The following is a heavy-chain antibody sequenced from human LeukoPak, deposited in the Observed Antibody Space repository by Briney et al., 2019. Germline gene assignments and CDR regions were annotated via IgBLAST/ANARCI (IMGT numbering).Heavy chain of an antibody. Sequence: PGDSLRLSCVASGFTFNIYPMTWVRQSPEKGLEWVSTIGTGGDTYYADSVKGRFTISRDDSKNTLYLQMHSLGAEDTAVYCCAKSRVVDRRGYFDYWGQGTLVTVSS. CDR1: GFTFNIYP. CDR3: AKSRVVDRRGYFDY. D-gene: IGHD2-15*01. J-gene: IGHJ4*02. V-gene: IGHV3-23*01. CDR2: IGTGGDT.